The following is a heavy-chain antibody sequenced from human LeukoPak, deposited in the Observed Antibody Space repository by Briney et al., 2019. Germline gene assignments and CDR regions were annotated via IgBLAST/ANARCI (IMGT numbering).Heavy chain of an antibody. CDR3: ARSYDSSGYYYGEFDY. CDR1: GGSISSYY. Sequence: SETLSLTCTVSGGSISSYYWSWIRQPPGKGLEWLGYIYYSGSTNYNPSLKSRVTISVDTSKNQFSLKLSSVTAADTAVYYCARSYDSSGYYYGEFDYWGQGTLVTVSS. D-gene: IGHD3-22*01. V-gene: IGHV4-59*01. CDR2: IYYSGST. J-gene: IGHJ4*02.